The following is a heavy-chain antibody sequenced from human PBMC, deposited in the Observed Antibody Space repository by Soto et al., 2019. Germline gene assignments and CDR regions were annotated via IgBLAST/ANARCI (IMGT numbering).Heavy chain of an antibody. V-gene: IGHV1-69*13. D-gene: IGHD3-22*01. CDR2: IIPIFGTA. Sequence: SVKVSCKASGGTFSSYAISWVRQAPGQGLEWMGGIIPIFGTANYAQKFQGRVTITADESTSTAYMELSSLRSEDTAVYYCAREATEYYYDSSGYYSFDYWGQ. CDR3: AREATEYYYDSSGYYSFDY. CDR1: GGTFSSYA. J-gene: IGHJ4*02.